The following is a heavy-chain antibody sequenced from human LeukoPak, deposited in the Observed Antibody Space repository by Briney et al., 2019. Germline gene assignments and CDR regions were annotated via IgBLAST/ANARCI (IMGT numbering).Heavy chain of an antibody. D-gene: IGHD6-13*01. J-gene: IGHJ4*02. CDR1: GFTFSNAW. Sequence: GGSLRLSCAASGFTFSNAWMSWVRQAPGKGLEWVSAISGSGGSTYYADSVKGRFTISRDNSKNTLYLQMNSLRAEDTAVYYCAKGIAAAGTAGHWGQGTLVTVSS. V-gene: IGHV3-23*01. CDR3: AKGIAAAGTAGH. CDR2: ISGSGGST.